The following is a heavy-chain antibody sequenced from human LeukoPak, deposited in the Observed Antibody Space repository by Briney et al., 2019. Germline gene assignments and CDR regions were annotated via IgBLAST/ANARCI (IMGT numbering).Heavy chain of an antibody. V-gene: IGHV1-69*05. CDR1: GGTFSSYA. CDR3: ARVFGSMTPGDAEYFQH. Sequence: ASVKVSCQPSGGTFSSYAISWVRQAPGQGLEWMGRIIPIFGTANYSQKFQGIVTITTDESTSTAYMELSSLRSEDTAVYYCARVFGSMTPGDAEYFQHWGQGTLVTVSS. CDR2: IIPIFGTA. D-gene: IGHD2/OR15-2a*01. J-gene: IGHJ1*01.